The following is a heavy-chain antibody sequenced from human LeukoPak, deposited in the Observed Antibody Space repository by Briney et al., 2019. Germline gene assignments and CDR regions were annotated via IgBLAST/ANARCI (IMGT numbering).Heavy chain of an antibody. CDR1: GISLSNYA. CDR2: IGERGSST. CDR3: AKRGVVIRGILVIGYHQEAYHYDF. D-gene: IGHD3-10*01. J-gene: IGHJ4*02. V-gene: IGHV3-23*01. Sequence: GGSLRLSCVVSGISLSNYAMTWVRQAPGKGLEWVSYIGERGSSTTYADSVKGRFTISRDTSLNTLYLQMNNLRAEDTAVYFCAKRGVVIRGILVIGYHQEAYHYDFWGQGVLVTVSS.